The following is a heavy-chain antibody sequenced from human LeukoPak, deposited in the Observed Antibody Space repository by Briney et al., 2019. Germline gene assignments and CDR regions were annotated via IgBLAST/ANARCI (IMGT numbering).Heavy chain of an antibody. D-gene: IGHD3-3*01. CDR2: VFHSGST. Sequence: SETLSLTCAVSGYSISTGYYWGWIRQPPGKGLEWIGSVFHSGSTYYNPSLKSRVTISVDTSKNQFSLKLSSVTAADTAVYYCARRFRGADWSDYYPWGYYYYMDVWGKGTTVTVSS. J-gene: IGHJ6*03. V-gene: IGHV4-38-2*01. CDR1: GYSISTGYY. CDR3: ARRFRGADWSDYYPWGYYYYMDV.